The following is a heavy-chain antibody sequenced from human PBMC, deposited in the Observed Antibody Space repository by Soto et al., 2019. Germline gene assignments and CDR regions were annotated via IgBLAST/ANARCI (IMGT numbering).Heavy chain of an antibody. V-gene: IGHV4-39*01. CDR2: IYYSGST. D-gene: IGHD3-10*01. CDR3: ARRNQGDPFQH. J-gene: IGHJ1*01. CDR1: GGSISSSSYY. Sequence: QLQLQESGPGLVKPSETLSLTCTVSGGSISSSSYYWGWIRQPPGKGLEWIGSIYYSGSTYYNPSLKSRVTISVDTSKNQFSLKLSSVTAADPAVYYCARRNQGDPFQHWGQGTLVTVSS.